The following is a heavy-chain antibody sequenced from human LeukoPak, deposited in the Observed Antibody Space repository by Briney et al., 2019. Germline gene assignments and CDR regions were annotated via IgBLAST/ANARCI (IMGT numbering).Heavy chain of an antibody. CDR3: SRGLHDYGDSNYYFDQ. J-gene: IGHJ4*02. D-gene: IGHD4-17*01. Sequence: GGSLGLSCTASGFTFGDDAWSWFRQAPGEGLEWICFIRKKGYGETTDYAPSVRGRFIISRDDAKSIAYLQMNSLKTEDTALYYCSRGLHDYGDSNYYFDQWGRGTLVTVSS. CDR2: IRKKGYGETT. CDR1: GFTFGDDA. V-gene: IGHV3-49*03.